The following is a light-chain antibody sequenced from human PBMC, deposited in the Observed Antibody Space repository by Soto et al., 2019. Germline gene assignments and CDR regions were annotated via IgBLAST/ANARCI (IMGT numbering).Light chain of an antibody. CDR3: SSYTSSGTYV. CDR1: SSDVGGYNY. Sequence: QSVLTQPASVSGSPGQPITISCTGTSSDVGGYNYVSWYQHHPGNAPKLIIYEVSNRPSGVSNRFSGSKSANTASLTISGLQADDEADYYCSSYTSSGTYVFGIGTKVTVL. CDR2: EVS. J-gene: IGLJ1*01. V-gene: IGLV2-14*01.